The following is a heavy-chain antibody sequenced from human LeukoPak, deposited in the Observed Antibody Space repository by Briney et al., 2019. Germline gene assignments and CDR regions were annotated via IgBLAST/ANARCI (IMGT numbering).Heavy chain of an antibody. CDR2: MNPNSGNT. Sequence: ASVKVSCKASGYTFTSYDINWVRQATGQGLEWMGWMNPNSGNTGYAQEFQGRVTMTRDTSISTAYMELSRLRSDDTAVYYCARGRRACSGGSCYYNWFDPWGQGTLVTVSS. J-gene: IGHJ5*02. V-gene: IGHV1-8*01. CDR3: ARGRRACSGGSCYYNWFDP. D-gene: IGHD2-15*01. CDR1: GYTFTSYD.